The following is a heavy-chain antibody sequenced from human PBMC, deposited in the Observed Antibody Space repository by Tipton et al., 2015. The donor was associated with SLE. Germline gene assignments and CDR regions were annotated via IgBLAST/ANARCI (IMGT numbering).Heavy chain of an antibody. CDR2: IYYGGTI. V-gene: IGHV4-28*02. J-gene: IGHJ6*02. Sequence: TLSLTCNVSVYSISSSHWWGWIRQPPGKGLEWIGHIYYGGTIYYNPSLKSRGTISVDTSKNHLSLELTSVTAADTAVYYCARQRLRLLSPLDAWGQGTTVTVS. CDR1: VYSISSSHW. CDR3: ARQRLRLLSPLDA. D-gene: IGHD3-10*01.